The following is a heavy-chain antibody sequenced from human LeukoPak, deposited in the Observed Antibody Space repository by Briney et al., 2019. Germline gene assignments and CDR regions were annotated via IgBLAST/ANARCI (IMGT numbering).Heavy chain of an antibody. D-gene: IGHD5-18*01. CDR1: GFTFSSYG. Sequence: PGRSLRLSCAASGFTFSSYGMHWVRQAPGKGLEWVAVIWYDGSNKYYADSVKGRFTISRDNSKNTLYLQMNSLRAEDTAVYYCAREESNGYSYGPLYYYYGMDVWGQGTTVTVSS. V-gene: IGHV3-33*01. CDR2: IWYDGSNK. CDR3: AREESNGYSYGPLYYYYGMDV. J-gene: IGHJ6*02.